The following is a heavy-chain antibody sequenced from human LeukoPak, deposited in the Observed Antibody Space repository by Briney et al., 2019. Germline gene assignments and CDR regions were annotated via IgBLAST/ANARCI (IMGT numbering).Heavy chain of an antibody. Sequence: SGGSPRLSCAASGFAVSSNYMSWVRQAPGKGLEWVSVIYSSGGTYYADSVRGRFTISRDNSKNTLYLQMNSLRVEDMALYYCARDSISSGSMDLWGQGTLVTVS. J-gene: IGHJ4*02. V-gene: IGHV3-53*01. CDR2: IYSSGGT. CDR1: GFAVSSNY. D-gene: IGHD3-22*01. CDR3: ARDSISSGSMDL.